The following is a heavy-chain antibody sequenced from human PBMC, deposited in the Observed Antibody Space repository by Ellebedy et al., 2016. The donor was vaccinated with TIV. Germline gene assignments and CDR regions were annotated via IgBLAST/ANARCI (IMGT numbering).Heavy chain of an antibody. J-gene: IGHJ4*02. V-gene: IGHV1-46*01. D-gene: IGHD6-19*01. CDR1: GYTFTSYY. CDR3: AIRYSSGWSLDY. Sequence: ASVKVSCXASGYTFTSYYMHWVRQAPGQGLEWMGIINPSGGRTSYAQKFQGRVTMTGDTSTSTVYMELSSLRSEDTAVYYCAIRYSSGWSLDYWGQGTLVTVSS. CDR2: INPSGGRT.